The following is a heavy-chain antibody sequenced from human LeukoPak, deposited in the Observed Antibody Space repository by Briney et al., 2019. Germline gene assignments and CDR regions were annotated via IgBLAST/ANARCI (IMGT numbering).Heavy chain of an antibody. J-gene: IGHJ4*02. D-gene: IGHD3-22*01. CDR1: GFTFSTYA. CDR3: AKRGVVIRVILVGFHKEAYYFDS. CDR2: IRENAGST. V-gene: IGHV3-23*01. Sequence: GGSLRLSCAASGFTFSTYAMSWVRQAPGKGLEWVSAIRENAGSTYYADSVKGRFTISRDNPKNTLYLQMNSLRAEDTAVYFCAKRGVVIRVILVGFHKEAYYFDSWGQGALVTVSS.